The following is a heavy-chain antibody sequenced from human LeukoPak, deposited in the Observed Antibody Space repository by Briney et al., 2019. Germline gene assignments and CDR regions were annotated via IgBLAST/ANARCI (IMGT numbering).Heavy chain of an antibody. Sequence: ASVKVSCKASGYTFTGYYMHWVRQAPGQGLEWMGWINPDSGGTNYAQKFQGWVTMTRDTSISTAYMELSRLRSDDTAVYYCARGEIAAAGTGGNWFDPWGQGTLVTVSS. D-gene: IGHD6-13*01. CDR1: GYTFTGYY. J-gene: IGHJ5*02. CDR2: INPDSGGT. CDR3: ARGEIAAAGTGGNWFDP. V-gene: IGHV1-2*04.